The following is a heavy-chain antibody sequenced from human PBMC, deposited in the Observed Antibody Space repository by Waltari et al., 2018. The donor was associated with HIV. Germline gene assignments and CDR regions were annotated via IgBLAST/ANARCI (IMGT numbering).Heavy chain of an antibody. Sequence: EVHLVESGGDLLKPGGCLRLSCAASGFTFSNAWMTWVRQAPGEGVECVGRIKSKSDGGTTDYNGAVKGRFTISRDDSKTTLFLQMNSLKTEDTAVYYCTTEEGYGSGSYLDYWGQGTPLTVSS. J-gene: IGHJ4*02. D-gene: IGHD3-10*01. V-gene: IGHV3-15*01. CDR1: GFTFSNAW. CDR2: IKSKSDGGTT. CDR3: TTEEGYGSGSYLDY.